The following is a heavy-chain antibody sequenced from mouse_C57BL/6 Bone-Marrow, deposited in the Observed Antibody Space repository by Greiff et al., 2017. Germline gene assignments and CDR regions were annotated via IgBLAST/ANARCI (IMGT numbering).Heavy chain of an antibody. CDR1: GYAFSSSW. CDR2: IYPGDGDT. V-gene: IGHV1-82*01. D-gene: IGHD2-5*01. CDR3: AMAYYSNYDAMDY. Sequence: QVQLQQSGPELVKPGASVKISCKASGYAFSSSWMNWVKQRPGKGLEWIGRIYPGDGDTNYNGKFKGKATLTADKSSSTAYMQLSRLTSEDSAVYFCAMAYYSNYDAMDYWGQGTSVTVSS. J-gene: IGHJ4*01.